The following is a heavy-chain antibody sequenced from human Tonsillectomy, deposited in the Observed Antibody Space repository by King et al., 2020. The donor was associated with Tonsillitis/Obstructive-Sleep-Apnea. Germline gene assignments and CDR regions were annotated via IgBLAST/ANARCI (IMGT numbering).Heavy chain of an antibody. J-gene: IGHJ3*02. Sequence: QLVQSGAEAKKPGESLRISCKGSGYSFTSYWISLVRQMPGKGLEWMGRIDPSDSYTNYSPSFQGHVTTSVDKSITTAYLQWSSLKASDTAMYYCARPIVNYYDSSGYPVHDAFDIWGQGTMVTVS. CDR3: ARPIVNYYDSSGYPVHDAFDI. V-gene: IGHV5-10-1*01. D-gene: IGHD3-22*01. CDR1: GYSFTSYW. CDR2: IDPSDSYT.